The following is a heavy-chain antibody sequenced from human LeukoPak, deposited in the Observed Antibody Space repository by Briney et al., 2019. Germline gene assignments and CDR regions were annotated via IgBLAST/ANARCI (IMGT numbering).Heavy chain of an antibody. V-gene: IGHV4-4*07. Sequence: SETLSLTCTVSGGSISSYHWSWIRQPAGKGLEWVGRIYTSGNTNYNPSLKSRVTMSVDASKNQFSLNLISVTAADTAVYYCARTLPLSRGVIVDSWGQGALVTVSS. CDR1: GGSISSYH. CDR3: ARTLPLSRGVIVDS. CDR2: IYTSGNT. D-gene: IGHD3-10*01. J-gene: IGHJ4*02.